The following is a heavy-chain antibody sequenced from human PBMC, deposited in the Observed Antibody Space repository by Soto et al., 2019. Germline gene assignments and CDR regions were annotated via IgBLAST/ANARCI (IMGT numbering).Heavy chain of an antibody. CDR2: INPSGGST. CDR1: GYTFTSYY. J-gene: IGHJ4*02. D-gene: IGHD3-3*01. CDR3: AREVVFGEVTFDY. V-gene: IGHV1-46*01. Sequence: ASVKVSCKASGYTFTSYYMHWVRQAPGQGLEWMGIINPSGGSTSYAQKFQGRVTMTRDTSTSTVYMELSSLRPEDTAVYYCAREVVFGEVTFDYWGQGTLVTVS.